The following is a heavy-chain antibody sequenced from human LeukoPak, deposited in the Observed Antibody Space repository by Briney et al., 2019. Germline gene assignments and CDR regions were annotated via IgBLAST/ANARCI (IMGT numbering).Heavy chain of an antibody. J-gene: IGHJ4*02. CDR1: GFTVSSNY. Sequence: GGSLRLSCAASGFTVSSNYMSWVRQAPGKGLEWVGFIRNKAYGGTTEYAASVKGRFSISRDDSKSIAYLQMNSLKTEDTAVYYCTRGFAALWGQGTLVTVSS. D-gene: IGHD3-3*01. CDR3: TRGFAAL. CDR2: IRNKAYGGTT. V-gene: IGHV3-71*01.